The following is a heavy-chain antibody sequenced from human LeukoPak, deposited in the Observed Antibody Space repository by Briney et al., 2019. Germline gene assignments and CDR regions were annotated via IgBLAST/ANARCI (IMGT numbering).Heavy chain of an antibody. D-gene: IGHD3-3*01. CDR3: AKDLSRPPTIFGGGVTTGVFYFDF. CDR2: ISGSGGST. Sequence: GGSLRLSCAASGFTFSSYAMSWVRQAPGKGLEWVSAISGSGGSTYYADSVKGRFTISRDNSKNTLYLQMNSLRAEDTAVYYCAKDLSRPPTIFGGGVTTGVFYFDFWGQGTLVTVSS. CDR1: GFTFSSYA. J-gene: IGHJ4*02. V-gene: IGHV3-23*01.